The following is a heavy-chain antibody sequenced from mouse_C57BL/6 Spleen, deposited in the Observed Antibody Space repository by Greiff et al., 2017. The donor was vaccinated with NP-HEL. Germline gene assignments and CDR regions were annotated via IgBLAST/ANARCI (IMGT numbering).Heavy chain of an antibody. Sequence: EVQGVESGGGLVKPGGSLKLSCAASGFTFSDYGMHWVRQAPEKGLEWVAYISSGSSTIYYADTVTGRFTISRDNAKNTLFLQMTSLRSEDTAMYYCARPQLTGDWYFDVWGTGTTVTVSS. J-gene: IGHJ1*03. CDR3: ARPQLTGDWYFDV. CDR1: GFTFSDYG. V-gene: IGHV5-17*01. D-gene: IGHD4-1*01. CDR2: ISSGSSTI.